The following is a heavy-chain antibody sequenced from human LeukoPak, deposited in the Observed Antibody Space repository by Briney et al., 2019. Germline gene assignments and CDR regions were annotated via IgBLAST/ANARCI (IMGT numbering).Heavy chain of an antibody. Sequence: GGSLRLSCAASGFTFSTFAMIWVRQPPGKGLEWVSSIFPSGGEIHYADSVRGRFTISRGNSKSTLSLQMNSLRAEDTAIYYCARGDGQLWLFGFDPWGQGTLVTVSS. CDR2: IFPSGGEI. CDR1: GFTFSTFA. J-gene: IGHJ5*02. CDR3: ARGDGQLWLFGFDP. V-gene: IGHV3-23*01. D-gene: IGHD5-18*01.